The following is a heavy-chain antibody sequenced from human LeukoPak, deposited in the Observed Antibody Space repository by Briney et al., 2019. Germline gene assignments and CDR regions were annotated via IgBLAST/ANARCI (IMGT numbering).Heavy chain of an antibody. D-gene: IGHD3-22*01. Sequence: GASVKVSCKASGGTFSSYDISWVRQAPGQGLEWMGGIMPISGTANYAQKFQGRVTITADKPTNTAYMELRSLRSDDTAVYYCATIGYYYDSSGYYYDYWGQGTLVTVSS. CDR2: IMPISGTA. CDR1: GGTFSSYD. V-gene: IGHV1-69*06. CDR3: ATIGYYYDSSGYYYDY. J-gene: IGHJ4*02.